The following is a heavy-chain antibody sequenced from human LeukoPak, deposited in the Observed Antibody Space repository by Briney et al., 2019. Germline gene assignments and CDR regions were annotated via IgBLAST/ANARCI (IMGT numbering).Heavy chain of an antibody. CDR1: GFTVSSHY. D-gene: IGHD2-15*01. Sequence: GGSLRLSCAASGFTVSSHYMSWVRQAPGKGLEWVSVIYSGGTTYYADSVKGRFTISRDNSKNTLYLQMHSLRAEDTAVYYCARDCSGGSCFFDYWGQGTLVTVSS. CDR2: IYSGGTT. CDR3: ARDCSGGSCFFDY. J-gene: IGHJ4*02. V-gene: IGHV3-66*02.